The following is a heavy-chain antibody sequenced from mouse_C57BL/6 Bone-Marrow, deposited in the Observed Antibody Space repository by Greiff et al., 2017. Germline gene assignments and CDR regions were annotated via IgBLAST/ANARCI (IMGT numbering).Heavy chain of an antibody. CDR1: GYTFTDYY. CDR3: ARGGYYFDY. Sequence: DVKLQESGPVLVKPGASVKMSCKASGYTFTDYYMNWVKQSHGKSLEWIGVINPYNGGTSYNQKFKGKATLTVDKSSCTAYMELNSLTSEDSAVYYCARGGYYFDYWGQGTTLTVSS. V-gene: IGHV1-19*01. CDR2: INPYNGGT. J-gene: IGHJ2*01.